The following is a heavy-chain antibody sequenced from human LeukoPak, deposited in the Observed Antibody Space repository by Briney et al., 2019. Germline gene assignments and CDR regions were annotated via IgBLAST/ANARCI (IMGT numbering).Heavy chain of an antibody. D-gene: IGHD6-13*01. J-gene: IGHJ4*02. CDR2: IYYSGST. CDR1: GGSISSGDYY. CDR3: ARHWETSSWYVDY. V-gene: IGHV4-30-4*01. Sequence: SETLSLTCTVSGGSISSGDYYWSWIRQPPGKGLEWIGYIYYSGSTYYNPSLKSRVTISVDTSKNQLSLKLSSVTAADTAVYYCARHWETSSWYVDYWGQGTLVTVSS.